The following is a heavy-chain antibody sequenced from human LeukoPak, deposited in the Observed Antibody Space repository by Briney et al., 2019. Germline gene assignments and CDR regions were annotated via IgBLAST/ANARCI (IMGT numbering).Heavy chain of an antibody. J-gene: IGHJ3*02. D-gene: IGHD2-21*01. CDR1: GYSISSGYY. CDR3: ASRRKIAGDLLDAFDI. CDR2: IYHSGST. Sequence: PSETLSLTCTVSGYSISSGYYWGWIRQPPGKGLEWIGSIYHSGSTYYNPSLKSRVTISVDTSKNQFSLKLSSVTAADTAVYYCASRRKIAGDLLDAFDIWGQGTMVTVSS. V-gene: IGHV4-38-2*02.